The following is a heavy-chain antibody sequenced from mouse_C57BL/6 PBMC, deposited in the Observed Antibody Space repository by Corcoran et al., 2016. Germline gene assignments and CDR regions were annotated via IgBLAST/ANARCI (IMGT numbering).Heavy chain of an antibody. V-gene: IGHV1-26*01. J-gene: IGHJ4*01. CDR3: ASDYSNYGGGAMDY. Sequence: EVQLQQSGPELVKPGASVKISCKASGYTFTDYYMNWVKQSHGKSLEWIGDINPNNGGTSYNQKFKGKATLTADKSSSTAYMELRSLTSEDSAVYYCASDYSNYGGGAMDYWGQGTSVTVSS. D-gene: IGHD2-5*01. CDR2: INPNNGGT. CDR1: GYTFTDYY.